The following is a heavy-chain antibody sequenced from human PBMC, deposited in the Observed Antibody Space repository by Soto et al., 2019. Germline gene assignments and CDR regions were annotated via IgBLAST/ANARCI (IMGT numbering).Heavy chain of an antibody. Sequence: QVQLVESGGGVVQPGRSLRLSCAASGFTFSSYAMHWVRQAPGKGLEWVAVISYDGSKKYYADSVKGRFTISRDNSKNTLYLQMNSLRAEDTAVYYCARGDDSSGYGYWGQGTLVTVSS. CDR1: GFTFSSYA. CDR3: ARGDDSSGYGY. CDR2: ISYDGSKK. V-gene: IGHV3-30-3*01. D-gene: IGHD3-22*01. J-gene: IGHJ4*02.